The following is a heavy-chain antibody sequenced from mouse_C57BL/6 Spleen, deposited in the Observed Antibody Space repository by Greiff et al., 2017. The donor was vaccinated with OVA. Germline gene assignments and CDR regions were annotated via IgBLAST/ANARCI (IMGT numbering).Heavy chain of an antibody. V-gene: IGHV1-54*01. J-gene: IGHJ4*01. CDR3: ARKGYSGAMDD. CDR1: GYAFTNYL. CDR2: INPGSGGT. Sequence: QVQLQQSGAELVRPGTSVKVSCKASGYAFTNYLIEWVKQRPGQGLEWIGVINPGSGGTNYNEKFKGKATLTADKSSSTAYMQLSSLTSEDSAVYFCARKGYSGAMDDWGQGTSVTVSS. D-gene: IGHD2-14*01.